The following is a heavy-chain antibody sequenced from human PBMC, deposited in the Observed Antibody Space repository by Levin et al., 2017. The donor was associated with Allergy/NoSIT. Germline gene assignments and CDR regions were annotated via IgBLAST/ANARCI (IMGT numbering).Heavy chain of an antibody. J-gene: IGHJ3*02. CDR2: ISYDGSNK. D-gene: IGHD3-22*01. Sequence: GGSLRLSCAASGFTFSSYAMHWVRQAPGKGLEWVAVISYDGSNKYYADSVKGRFTISRDNSKNTLYLQMNSLRAEDTAVYYCARDGSSGYRDAFDIWGQGTMVTVSS. V-gene: IGHV3-30*04. CDR3: ARDGSSGYRDAFDI. CDR1: GFTFSSYA.